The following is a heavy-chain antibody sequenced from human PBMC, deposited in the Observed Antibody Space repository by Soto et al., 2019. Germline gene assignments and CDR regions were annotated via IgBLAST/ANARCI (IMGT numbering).Heavy chain of an antibody. CDR2: IYYSGST. CDR3: ARVDYYDSTFDY. V-gene: IGHV4-30-4*01. J-gene: IGHJ4*02. Sequence: SETLSLTCTVSGGSISSGDYCWSRIRQPPGKSLEWIGYIYYSGSTYYNPSLKSRVTISVDTSKNQFSLKLSSVTAADTAVYYCARVDYYDSTFDYWGQGTLVTVSS. D-gene: IGHD3-22*01. CDR1: GGSISSGDYC.